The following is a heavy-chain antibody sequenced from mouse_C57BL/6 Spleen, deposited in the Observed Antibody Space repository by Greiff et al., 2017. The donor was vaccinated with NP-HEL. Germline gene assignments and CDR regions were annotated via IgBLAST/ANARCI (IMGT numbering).Heavy chain of an antibody. V-gene: IGHV2-2*01. J-gene: IGHJ1*03. CDR3: ARGGGDYYGSSLRYFDV. D-gene: IGHD1-1*01. CDR2: IWSGGST. CDR1: GFSLTSYG. Sequence: QVQLKQSGPGLVQPSQSLSITCTVSGFSLTSYGVHWVRQSPGKGLEWLGVIWSGGSTDYNAAFISRLSISKDNSKSQVFFKMNSLQADDTAIYYCARGGGDYYGSSLRYFDVWGTGTTVTVSS.